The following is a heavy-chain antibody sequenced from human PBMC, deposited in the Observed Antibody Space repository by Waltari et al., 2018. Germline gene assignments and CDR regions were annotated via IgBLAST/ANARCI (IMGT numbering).Heavy chain of an antibody. J-gene: IGHJ3*02. V-gene: IGHV4-38-2*02. D-gene: IGHD3-10*01. CDR1: GYSISSGYY. CDR2: IYHSGST. CDR3: ARDSFYYGSGVDAFDI. Sequence: QVQLQESDPGLVKPSETLSLTCTVSGYSISSGYYWGWIRQPPGKGLEWIGSIYHSGSTYYNPSLKSRVTISVDTSKNQFSLKLSSVTAADTAVYYCARDSFYYGSGVDAFDIWGQGTMVTVSS.